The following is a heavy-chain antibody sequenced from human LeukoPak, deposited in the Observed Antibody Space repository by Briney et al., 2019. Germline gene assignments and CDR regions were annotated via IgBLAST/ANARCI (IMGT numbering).Heavy chain of an antibody. CDR1: GYTFTSYD. CDR3: ARVVRRGITIFGVVTAYYYYGMDV. J-gene: IGHJ6*02. Sequence: GASVKVSCKASGYTFTSYDINWVRQATGQGGEWMGWMNPNSGNTGYAQKFQGRVTMTRNTSISTAYMELSSLRSEDTAVYYCARVVRRGITIFGVVTAYYYYGMDVWGQGTTVTVSS. V-gene: IGHV1-8*01. D-gene: IGHD3-3*01. CDR2: MNPNSGNT.